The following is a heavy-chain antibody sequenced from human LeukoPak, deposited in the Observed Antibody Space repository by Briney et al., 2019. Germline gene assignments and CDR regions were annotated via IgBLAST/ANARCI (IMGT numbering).Heavy chain of an antibody. CDR2: ITTSDGNT. Sequence: GGSLRLSCAASGFTFSSYTMSWVRQAPGKGLEWVSTITTSDGNTYYADSVKGRFTISRDNSKNTLYLQMNSLRAEDTAVYYCAKDAYSYGYDYYYGMDVWGQGTTVTVSS. CDR3: AKDAYSYGYDYYYGMDV. D-gene: IGHD5-18*01. J-gene: IGHJ6*02. V-gene: IGHV3-23*01. CDR1: GFTFSSYT.